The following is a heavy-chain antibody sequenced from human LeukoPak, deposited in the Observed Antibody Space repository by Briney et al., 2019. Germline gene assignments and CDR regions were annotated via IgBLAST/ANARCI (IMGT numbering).Heavy chain of an antibody. J-gene: IGHJ4*02. V-gene: IGHV5-51*01. CDR1: GYSFTSYW. CDR3: ARHHDIPYCYDSSGYYGD. Sequence: GESLKISCKGSGYSFTSYWIGWVRQMPGKGLEWMGIIYPGDSDTRYSPSFQGQVTISADKSISTAYLQWSSLKASDTAMYYCARHHDIPYCYDSSGYYGDWGQGTLVTVSS. D-gene: IGHD3-22*01. CDR2: IYPGDSDT.